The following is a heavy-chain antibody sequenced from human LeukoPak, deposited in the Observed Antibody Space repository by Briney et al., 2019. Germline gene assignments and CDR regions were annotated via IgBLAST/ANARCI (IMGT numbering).Heavy chain of an antibody. D-gene: IGHD3-10*01. CDR3: ANALWFGEGNYYYYYYMDV. Sequence: GGSLRLSCGASGFTFSSYAMHWVRQAPGKGLEWVAVISYDGSNKYYADSVKGRFTISRDNSKNTLYLQMNSLRAEDTAVYYCANALWFGEGNYYYYYYMDVWGKGTTVTVSS. V-gene: IGHV3-30-3*01. J-gene: IGHJ6*03. CDR2: ISYDGSNK. CDR1: GFTFSSYA.